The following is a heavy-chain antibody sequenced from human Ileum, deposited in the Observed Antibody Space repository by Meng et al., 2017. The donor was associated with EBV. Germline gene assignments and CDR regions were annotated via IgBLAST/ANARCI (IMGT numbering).Heavy chain of an antibody. V-gene: IGHV4-30-2*01. J-gene: IGHJ4*02. CDR3: ARAHPVVYFFDY. CDR1: GGSISSGGHS. CDR2: IQHSGST. Sequence: QRQLPESGSGLVKPSQTLSLTCAVSGGSISSGGHSWSWIRQPPGKGLEWIGDIQHSGSTYYNPSLKSRVTISVDRSRNQFSLKLSSVTAADTAVYYCARAHPVVYFFDYWGQGTLVTVSS. D-gene: IGHD4-23*01.